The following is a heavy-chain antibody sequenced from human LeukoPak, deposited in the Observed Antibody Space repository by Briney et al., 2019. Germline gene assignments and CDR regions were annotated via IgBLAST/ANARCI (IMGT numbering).Heavy chain of an antibody. CDR1: GFTFSSYG. Sequence: GRSLRLSCAASGFTFSSYGMHWVRQAPGKGLEWVAVISYDVSNKYYAESVKGRFTISRDNPKNTLYLQMNSLRTEDTAVYYCAKGAYSDYPFDYWGQGTLVTVSS. D-gene: IGHD4-11*01. CDR2: ISYDVSNK. V-gene: IGHV3-30*18. J-gene: IGHJ4*02. CDR3: AKGAYSDYPFDY.